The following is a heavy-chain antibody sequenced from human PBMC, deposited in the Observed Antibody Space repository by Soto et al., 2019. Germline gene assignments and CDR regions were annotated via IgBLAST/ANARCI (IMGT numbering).Heavy chain of an antibody. J-gene: IGHJ4*02. D-gene: IGHD6-19*01. CDR1: RGSFSGYY. Sequence: PSETLSLTCAVYRGSFSGYYWSWIRQPPGKGLECIGEIHHSGSTNYNPSLKSRVTISVDTSKNQSSLKLSSVTAADTAVYYCARGRVGAGAGPKNSPFDYWGQGTLVTVSS. CDR2: IHHSGST. V-gene: IGHV4-34*01. CDR3: ARGRVGAGAGPKNSPFDY.